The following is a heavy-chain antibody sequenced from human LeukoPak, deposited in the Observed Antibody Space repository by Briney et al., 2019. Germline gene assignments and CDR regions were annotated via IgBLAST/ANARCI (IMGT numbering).Heavy chain of an antibody. CDR2: ISSSGSTI. CDR3: ARDRIPKMVRGVIMEFDP. CDR1: GFTFSSYG. V-gene: IGHV3-48*04. J-gene: IGHJ5*02. D-gene: IGHD3-10*01. Sequence: GGSLRLSCAASGFTFSSYGMHWVRQAPGKGLEWVSYISSSGSTIYYADSVKGRFTISRDNAKNSLYLQMNSLRAEDTAVYYCARDRIPKMVRGVIMEFDPWGQGTLVTVSS.